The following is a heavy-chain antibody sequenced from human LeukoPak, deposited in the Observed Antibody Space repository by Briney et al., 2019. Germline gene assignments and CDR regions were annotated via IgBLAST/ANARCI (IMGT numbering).Heavy chain of an antibody. CDR2: IKQHGSEK. CDR1: GFTFSSYW. D-gene: IGHD3-9*01. V-gene: IGHV3-7*01. Sequence: TGGSLRLSCAASGFTFSSYWMNWVRQAPGKGLEWVANIKQHGSEKYYVDSVKGRFTIYRDNAKNSLCLQMNSLRAEDTALYYCARLEDYDILTGFDYWGQGTLVTVSS. CDR3: ARLEDYDILTGFDY. J-gene: IGHJ4*02.